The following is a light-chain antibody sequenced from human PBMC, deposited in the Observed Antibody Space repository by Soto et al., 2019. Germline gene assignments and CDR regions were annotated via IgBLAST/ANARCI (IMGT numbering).Light chain of an antibody. CDR3: QQSHTSPT. CDR1: QSVASS. Sequence: DIQMTQSPSSLSASVGDRVTMTCRASQSVASSVNWYQQKPGKAPKLLIYIASSLQSGVPSRFSGSGSGTDFTLTISSLRPEDFAIYYCQQSHTSPTFGGGTMVEVK. CDR2: IAS. J-gene: IGKJ4*01. V-gene: IGKV1-39*01.